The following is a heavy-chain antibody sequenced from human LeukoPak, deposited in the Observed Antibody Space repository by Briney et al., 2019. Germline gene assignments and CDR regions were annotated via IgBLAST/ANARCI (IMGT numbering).Heavy chain of an antibody. D-gene: IGHD2-2*01. CDR3: VRSYHLPENWFDP. V-gene: IGHV4-61*02. Sequence: SETLSLTCTVSGDSINSDDYYWTWLRQPAGKGLEWIGRIHIDGRTNYNPSLKSRVSISLDTSKNVFSLKMTSVIAADTAVYYCVRSYHLPENWFDPWGQGTMVTVSS. CDR2: IHIDGRT. J-gene: IGHJ5*02. CDR1: GDSINSDDYY.